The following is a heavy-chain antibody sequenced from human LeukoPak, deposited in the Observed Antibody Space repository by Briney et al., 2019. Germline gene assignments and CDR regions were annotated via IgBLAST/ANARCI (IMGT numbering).Heavy chain of an antibody. CDR1: GGSFSGYY. Sequence: SETLSLTCAVYGGSFSGYYWSWIRQPPGKGLEWIGEINHSGSTNYNPSLKSRVTISVDTSKNQFSLKLSSVTAAETAVYYCARRPSYYDYVWGSYRHWKNNWFDPWGQGTLVTVSS. J-gene: IGHJ5*02. CDR2: INHSGST. CDR3: ARRPSYYDYVWGSYRHWKNNWFDP. D-gene: IGHD3-16*02. V-gene: IGHV4-34*01.